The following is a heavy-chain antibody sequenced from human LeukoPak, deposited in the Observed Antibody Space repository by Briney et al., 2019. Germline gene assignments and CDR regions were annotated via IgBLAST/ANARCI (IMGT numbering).Heavy chain of an antibody. CDR3: ARDKSRYGDYAVDY. CDR2: ISSSSSTI. D-gene: IGHD4-17*01. Sequence: GGSLRLSCAASGFTFSSYSMNWVRQAPGKGLEWVSYISSSSSTIYYADSVKGRFTISRDNAKNSLYLQMNSLRAEDTAVYYCARDKSRYGDYAVDYWGQGTLVTVSS. V-gene: IGHV3-48*01. J-gene: IGHJ4*02. CDR1: GFTFSSYS.